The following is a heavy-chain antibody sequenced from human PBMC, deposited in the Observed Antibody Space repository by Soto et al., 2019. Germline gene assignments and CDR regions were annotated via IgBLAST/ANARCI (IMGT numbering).Heavy chain of an antibody. CDR1: GFSLSNARMG. D-gene: IGHD6-13*01. V-gene: IGHV2-26*01. J-gene: IGHJ4*02. CDR3: ARFSSSWYPNLLYLDN. Sequence: QVPLKESGPVLVKPTETLPLTCTVSGFSLSNARMGVSWIRQPPGKALESLAHSFSNDEKSYSTSLKSRLTIAKDTSKSQVVLTMTNMDPVDTATYYCARFSSSWYPNLLYLDNWGQGTLVTVSS. CDR2: SFSNDEK.